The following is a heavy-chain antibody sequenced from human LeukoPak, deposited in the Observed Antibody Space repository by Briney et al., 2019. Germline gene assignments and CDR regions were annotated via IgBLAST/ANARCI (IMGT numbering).Heavy chain of an antibody. CDR1: GFTVSSNY. D-gene: IGHD2-15*01. V-gene: IGHV3-53*01. CDR3: ARDQPKGGLDY. J-gene: IGHJ4*02. Sequence: GGSLRLSCAASGFTVSSNYMSWVRQAPGKGLEWVSVIYSGGSTYYADSVQGRFPISRENSKNTLYLQMNSLRAEDTAVYYCARDQPKGGLDYWGQGTLVTVSS. CDR2: IYSGGST.